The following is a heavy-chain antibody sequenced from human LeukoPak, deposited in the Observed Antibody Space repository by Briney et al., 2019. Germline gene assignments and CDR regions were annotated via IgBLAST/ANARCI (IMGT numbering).Heavy chain of an antibody. CDR1: GFTVSSNY. CDR3: ASGYCSGGSCRNDAFDI. CDR2: IYSGGST. J-gene: IGHJ3*02. Sequence: GGSLRLSCAASGFTVSSNYMSWVRQAPGKGLEWVSVIYSGGSTYYADSVKGRFTISGDNSKSTLYIQMNSLGAEDTAVYYCASGYCSGGSCRNDAFDIWGQGTMVTVSS. D-gene: IGHD2-15*01. V-gene: IGHV3-53*01.